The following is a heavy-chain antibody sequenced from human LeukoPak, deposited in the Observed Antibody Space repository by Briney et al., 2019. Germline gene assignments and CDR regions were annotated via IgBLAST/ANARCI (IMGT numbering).Heavy chain of an antibody. J-gene: IGHJ6*02. CDR2: INPNSGGT. Sequence: ASVTVSCKASGYTFTSYYMHWVRQAPGQGLEWMGWINPNSGGTNYAQKFQGRVTMTRDTSISTAYMELSSLISDDTAVYYCAAPFRTEDYYHGMDVWGQGTTVTVSS. D-gene: IGHD3/OR15-3a*01. CDR1: GYTFTSYY. CDR3: AAPFRTEDYYHGMDV. V-gene: IGHV1-2*02.